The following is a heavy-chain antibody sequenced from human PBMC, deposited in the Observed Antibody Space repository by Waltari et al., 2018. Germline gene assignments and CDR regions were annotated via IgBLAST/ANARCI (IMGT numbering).Heavy chain of an antibody. CDR1: GFTFDDYA. CDR3: AKDNWLSTRYFDY. CDR2: ISWNSGSI. D-gene: IGHD3-9*01. Sequence: EVQLVESGGGLVQPGRYLRLSCAASGFTFDDYAMHWVRPAPGKGLEWVSGISWNSGSIGYADSVKGRFTISRDNAKNSLYLQMNSLRAEDTALYYCAKDNWLSTRYFDYWGQGTLVTVSS. J-gene: IGHJ4*02. V-gene: IGHV3-9*01.